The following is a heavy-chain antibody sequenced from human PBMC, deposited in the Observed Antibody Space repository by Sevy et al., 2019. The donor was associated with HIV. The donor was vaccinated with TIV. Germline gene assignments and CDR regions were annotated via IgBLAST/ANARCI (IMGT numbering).Heavy chain of an antibody. V-gene: IGHV4-39*02. CDR2: VYFNAYI. D-gene: IGHD4-17*01. CDR1: GGSISTISYY. Sequence: SETLSPTCTVSGGSISTISYYWGWIRQPPGKGLELIGGVYFNAYIYYNPSLKSRVTISVDTSKNPFSLMMISVTAADTAVYYCGRDSYGDDHTYFDYWGQGTLVTVSS. J-gene: IGHJ4*02. CDR3: GRDSYGDDHTYFDY.